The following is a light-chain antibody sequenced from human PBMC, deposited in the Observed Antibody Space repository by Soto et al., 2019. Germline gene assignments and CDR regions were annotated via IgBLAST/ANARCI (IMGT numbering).Light chain of an antibody. CDR2: GAS. Sequence: QMTQSPSSLSASVGDRVTITCQASQDISNYLNWYQQKPGKAPKLLIYGASNLETGVPSRFSGTGSGTDFTFTISSLQPEDIATYYCQQLNSYPLTFGGGTKVDIK. V-gene: IGKV1-33*01. CDR1: QDISNY. J-gene: IGKJ4*01. CDR3: QQLNSYPLT.